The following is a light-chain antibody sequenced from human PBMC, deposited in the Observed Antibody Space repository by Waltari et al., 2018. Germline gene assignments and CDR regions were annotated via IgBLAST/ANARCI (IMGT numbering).Light chain of an antibody. CDR1: QSVRIK. Sequence: EIVMTQSPANLSVSPGESATLSCRASQSVRIKLAWYQQKPGQSPRLLISDASTRATVIPPRFSGSGYGTDFTLTISSLQSEDFAVYYCQQYNNWPLTFGGGTKVEIK. V-gene: IGKV3-15*01. J-gene: IGKJ4*01. CDR2: DAS. CDR3: QQYNNWPLT.